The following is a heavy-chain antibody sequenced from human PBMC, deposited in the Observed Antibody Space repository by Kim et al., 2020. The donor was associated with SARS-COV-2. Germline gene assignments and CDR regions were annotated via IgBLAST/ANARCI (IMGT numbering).Heavy chain of an antibody. Sequence: GGSLRLSCAASGFTFTKYWMNWVRQAPGKGLEWVANIKPDGTTRSYVDSVRGRFTISRDNAKNSIYLQMDSLRAEDTAVYYCGGVAAGGWGQGTLVTVSS. V-gene: IGHV3-7*01. J-gene: IGHJ4*02. CDR2: IKPDGTTR. CDR1: GFTFTKYW. CDR3: GGVAAGG. D-gene: IGHD6-13*01.